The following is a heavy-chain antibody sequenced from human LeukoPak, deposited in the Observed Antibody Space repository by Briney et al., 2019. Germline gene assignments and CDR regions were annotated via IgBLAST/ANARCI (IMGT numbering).Heavy chain of an antibody. CDR2: IYYSGST. D-gene: IGHD2-2*03. CDR1: GGSISSYY. Sequence: PSETLSLTCTVSGGSISSYYWSWIRQPPGKGLEWIGYIYYSGSTNYNPSLKSRVTISVDTSKNQFSLKLSSVTAADTAVYYCASTYGYCSSTSCTLDYWGQGTLVTVSS. V-gene: IGHV4-59*01. CDR3: ASTYGYCSSTSCTLDY. J-gene: IGHJ4*02.